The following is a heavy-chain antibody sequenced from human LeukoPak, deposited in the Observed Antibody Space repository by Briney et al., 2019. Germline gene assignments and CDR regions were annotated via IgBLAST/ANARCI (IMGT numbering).Heavy chain of an antibody. CDR2: MNPNSGYT. D-gene: IGHD6-19*01. V-gene: IGHV1-8*03. CDR1: GYTFTTYD. Sequence: GASVKVSCKATGYTFTTYDINWVRQATGQGLEWMGWMNPNSGYTGYAQKFQGRVTITRDTSISTAYMELSSLRSEDTAVYYCARVAGSIDYWGQGTLVTVSS. J-gene: IGHJ4*02. CDR3: ARVAGSIDY.